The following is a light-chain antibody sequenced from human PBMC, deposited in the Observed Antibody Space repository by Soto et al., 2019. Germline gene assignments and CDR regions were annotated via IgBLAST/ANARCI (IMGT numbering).Light chain of an antibody. CDR1: QGIGDT. Sequence: EVVMTQSPATLSVSPGEGVTLSCRASQGIGDTLAWYQHKPGQTPRLLIYDTSNRATGIPARFSGSGSGTDFTLTISSLEPEDFAVYYCQQRSNWPPVFGGGTKVDIK. CDR2: DTS. V-gene: IGKV3-11*01. CDR3: QQRSNWPPV. J-gene: IGKJ4*01.